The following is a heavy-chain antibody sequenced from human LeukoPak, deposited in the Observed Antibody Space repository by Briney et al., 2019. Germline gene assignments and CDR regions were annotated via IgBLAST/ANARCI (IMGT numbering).Heavy chain of an antibody. D-gene: IGHD5-24*01. CDR1: GFSFSDYY. V-gene: IGHV3-11*03. J-gene: IGHJ6*02. CDR2: ISISGTYI. Sequence: PGGSLRLSCEATGFSFSDYYMSWIRQAPGKGLEWVSYISISGTYIHNADSVEGRFTISRDNANNSLYLQMSSLRAEDTAVYYCARCGTPNNYYYYGMDVWGHGTTVTVPS. CDR3: ARCGTPNNYYYYGMDV.